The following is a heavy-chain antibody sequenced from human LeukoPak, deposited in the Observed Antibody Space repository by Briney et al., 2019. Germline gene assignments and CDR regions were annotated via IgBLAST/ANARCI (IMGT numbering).Heavy chain of an antibody. V-gene: IGHV4-31*03. CDR2: IYYSGST. Sequence: PSETLSLTCTVSGGSISSGGYYWSWIRQHPGKCLEWIGYIYYSGSTYYNPSLKSRVTISVDTSKNQFSLKLSSVTAADTAVYYCSRQQLVGGWFDPWGQGTLVTVSS. D-gene: IGHD6-13*01. CDR1: GGSISSGGYY. J-gene: IGHJ5*02. CDR3: SRQQLVGGWFDP.